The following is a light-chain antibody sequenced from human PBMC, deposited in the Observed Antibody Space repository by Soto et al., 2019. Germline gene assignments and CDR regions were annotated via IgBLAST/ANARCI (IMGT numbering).Light chain of an antibody. CDR2: DAS. J-gene: IGKJ4*01. CDR3: LQYDTVPRL. Sequence: DIQMTQSPSSLSASVGDRVTITCQASHHISDYLNWYQQKPGKAPKLLIYDASNLQTGVPVRFRGSGSGTHFTLTITSLQPEDAATYYCLQYDTVPRLFGGGNKVDIK. V-gene: IGKV1-33*01. CDR1: HHISDY.